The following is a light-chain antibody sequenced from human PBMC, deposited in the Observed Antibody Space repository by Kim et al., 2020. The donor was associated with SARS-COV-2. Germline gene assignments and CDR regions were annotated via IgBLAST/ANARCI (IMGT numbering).Light chain of an antibody. V-gene: IGKV3-20*01. Sequence: APGETATLSCRASQSLGSTYLAWYQQKPGQAPRLLIFGASSRATGIPDKFSGSGSGTDFTLTISRLEPEDFAVYYCQQYGSSPLTFGGGTKVDIK. J-gene: IGKJ4*01. CDR2: GAS. CDR3: QQYGSSPLT. CDR1: QSLGSTY.